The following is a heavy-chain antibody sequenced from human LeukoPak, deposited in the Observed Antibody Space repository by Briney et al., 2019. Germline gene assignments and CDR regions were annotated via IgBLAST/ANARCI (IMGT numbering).Heavy chain of an antibody. V-gene: IGHV1-2*02. CDR1: GYTFTGYY. CDR2: INPNSGGT. Sequence: ASVKVSCKASGYTFTGYYMHWVRQAPGQGLEWMGWINPNSGGTNYAQKFQGRVTMTRDTSISTAYMELSRLRSDDTAVYYCARDRSSDWVYDFWSGTDWFDPWGQGTLVTVSS. J-gene: IGHJ5*02. CDR3: ARDRSSDWVYDFWSGTDWFDP. D-gene: IGHD3-3*01.